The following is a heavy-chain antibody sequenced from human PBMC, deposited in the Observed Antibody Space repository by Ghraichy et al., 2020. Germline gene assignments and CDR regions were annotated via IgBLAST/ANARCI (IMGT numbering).Heavy chain of an antibody. CDR2: IYYSGST. CDR1: GGSISNYY. V-gene: IGHV4-59*01. D-gene: IGHD6-6*01. CDR3: AREARSSNCFDY. J-gene: IGHJ4*02. Sequence: ESLNISCTVSGGSISNYYWSWIRQPPGKGLEWIGYIYYSGSTNYNPSLKSRVTISVDTSKNQFSLKLSSVTAADTAVYYCAREARSSNCFDYWGQGTLVTVSS.